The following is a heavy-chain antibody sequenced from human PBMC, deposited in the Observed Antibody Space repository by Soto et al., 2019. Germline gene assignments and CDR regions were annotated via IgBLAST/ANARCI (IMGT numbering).Heavy chain of an antibody. CDR2: IKNKGNSYTT. D-gene: IGHD6-19*01. CDR1: GFPFSDYY. J-gene: IGHJ4*02. V-gene: IGHV3-72*01. CDR3: ARYSSGWYSYFDF. Sequence: VQLVESGGGLVQPGGSLRLSCAASGFPFSDYYMDWVRQAPGKGLEWVGRIKNKGNSYTTEYAASVKGRFTISRDDSKNSVYLQMNSLKTEDTAVYYCARYSSGWYSYFDFWGQGTLVTVSS.